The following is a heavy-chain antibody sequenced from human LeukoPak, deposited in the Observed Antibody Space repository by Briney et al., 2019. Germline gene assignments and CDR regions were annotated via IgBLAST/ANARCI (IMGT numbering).Heavy chain of an antibody. Sequence: PGGSLRLSCAASGITFRNYVIHWVRQAPGKGLEWVAVTSSDLNVKLCADSVKGRFTISRDNSRSTLYLQMNSLRPEDTAIYYCAREGYYGSGSPPSLYFDYWGQGTLVTVFS. V-gene: IGHV3-30-3*01. D-gene: IGHD3-10*01. J-gene: IGHJ4*02. CDR2: TSSDLNVK. CDR1: GITFRNYV. CDR3: AREGYYGSGSPPSLYFDY.